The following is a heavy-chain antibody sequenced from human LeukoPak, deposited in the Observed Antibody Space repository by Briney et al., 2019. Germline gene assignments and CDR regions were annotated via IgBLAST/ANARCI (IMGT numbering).Heavy chain of an antibody. CDR3: ARYCIDTNCGRYHYYGMDV. D-gene: IGHD2-2*01. CDR1: AFSVSDKY. V-gene: IGHV3-53*01. CDR2: LYTGGDT. J-gene: IGHJ6*02. Sequence: GGSLRLSCAASAFSVSDKYMSWVRQAPGKGLEWVSVLYTGGDTFYADSVRGRFTISIDNSKNTLYLQMNSLRADDTAVYYCARYCIDTNCGRYHYYGMDVWGQGTTVTVSS.